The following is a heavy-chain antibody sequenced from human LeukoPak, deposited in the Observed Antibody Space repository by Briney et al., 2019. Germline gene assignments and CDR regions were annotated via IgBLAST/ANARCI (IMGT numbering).Heavy chain of an antibody. CDR3: AKVTPRGGVVSLDY. Sequence: PGGSLRLSCAASGFAFDDYAMHWVRQVSEKGLKWVSLISGDGGSTYYADSVKGRFTISRDNSKNSLYLQMNSLRTEDTALYYCAKVTPRGGVVSLDYWGQGTLVTVSS. D-gene: IGHD3-3*01. V-gene: IGHV3-43*02. J-gene: IGHJ4*02. CDR1: GFAFDDYA. CDR2: ISGDGGST.